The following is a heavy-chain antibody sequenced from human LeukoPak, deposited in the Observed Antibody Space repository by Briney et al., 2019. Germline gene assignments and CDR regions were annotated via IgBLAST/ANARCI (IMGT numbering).Heavy chain of an antibody. CDR1: GYTFTSYD. J-gene: IGHJ6*03. CDR3: ARGDAGYDFWSGYYAAYYYYYMDV. Sequence: ASVKVSCKASGYTFTSYDINWVRQATGQGLEWMGWMNPNSGNTGYAQKFQGRVTMTRNTSISTAYMELSSLRSEDTAVYYCARGDAGYDFWSGYYAAYYYYYMDVWAKGPRSPSP. D-gene: IGHD3-3*01. V-gene: IGHV1-8*01. CDR2: MNPNSGNT.